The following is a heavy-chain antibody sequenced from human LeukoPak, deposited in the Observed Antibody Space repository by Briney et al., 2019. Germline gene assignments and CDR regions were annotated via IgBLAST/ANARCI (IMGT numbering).Heavy chain of an antibody. CDR2: ISGSGGST. CDR1: GFTFSSYA. Sequence: GGSLSLSCAASGFTFSSYAMSWVRQAPGKGLEWVSAISGSGGSTYYADSVKGRFTISRDNAKNSLYLQMNSLRAEDTAVYYCARDGPEPPGIAAAGGFDYWGQGTLVTVSS. CDR3: ARDGPEPPGIAAAGGFDY. D-gene: IGHD6-13*01. V-gene: IGHV3-23*01. J-gene: IGHJ4*02.